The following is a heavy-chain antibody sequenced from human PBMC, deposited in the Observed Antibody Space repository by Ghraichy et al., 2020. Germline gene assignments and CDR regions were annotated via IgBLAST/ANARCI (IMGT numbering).Heavy chain of an antibody. CDR3: ARDGDFWSGYNNYFYYGMDV. CDR1: GFTFRSYS. J-gene: IGHJ6*02. V-gene: IGHV3-48*02. D-gene: IGHD3-3*01. CDR2: ISSRSSTI. Sequence: GGSLRLSCAASGFTFRSYSMNWVRQAPGKGLEWVSYISSRSSTIYYADPVKGRFTISRDNAKNSLYLQMNSLRDEDTAVYYCARDGDFWSGYNNYFYYGMDVWGQGTAVTVSS.